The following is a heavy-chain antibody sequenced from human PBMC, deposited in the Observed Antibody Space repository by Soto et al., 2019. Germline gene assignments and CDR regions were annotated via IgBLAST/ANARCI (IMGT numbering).Heavy chain of an antibody. CDR2: FDSSGEK. CDR3: AGRHLAVAVSPGFDL. J-gene: IGHJ5*01. Sequence: QVTLKESGPVLVKPTEPLTLRCTVSGLSITDSEMGVSWIRQPPGQPLEWLAHFDSSGEKSYRTFLKSRVAFSEDTTNSQIVLTMTNMDPADAANFYCAGRHLAVAVSPGFDLWGQGITVSVSS. V-gene: IGHV2-26*01. CDR1: GLSITDSEMG.